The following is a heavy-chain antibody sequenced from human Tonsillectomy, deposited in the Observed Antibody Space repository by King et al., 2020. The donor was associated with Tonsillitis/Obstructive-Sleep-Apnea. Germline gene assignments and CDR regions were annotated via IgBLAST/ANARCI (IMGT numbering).Heavy chain of an antibody. CDR1: GGTFSSYA. V-gene: IGHV1-69*09. CDR3: AREGTGRGSWGYNWVDS. CDR2: VIPTLGTG. J-gene: IGHJ5*01. D-gene: IGHD3-10*01. Sequence: QLVQSGAEVKKTGSSVKVSCKASGGTFSSYAISWVRQAPGQGLEWMGRVIPTLGTGKYAQKFQGRVTISADKSTTTAYMELSSLRAEATAGYYCAREGTGRGSWGYNWVDSWGQGILVTVSS.